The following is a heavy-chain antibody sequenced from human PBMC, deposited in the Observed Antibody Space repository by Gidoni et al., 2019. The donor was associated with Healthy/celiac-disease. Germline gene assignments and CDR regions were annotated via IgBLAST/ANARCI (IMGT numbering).Heavy chain of an antibody. D-gene: IGHD3-10*01. CDR1: GGSISSGGYY. Sequence: QVQLQESGPGLVKPSQTLSLTCTVSGGSISSGGYYWSWIRQHPGKGLEWIGYIYYSGSTYYNPSLKSRVTISVDTSKNQFSLKLSSVTAADTAVYYCARDRMVRGVTKRGYFDLWGRGTLVTVSS. CDR3: ARDRMVRGVTKRGYFDL. J-gene: IGHJ2*01. V-gene: IGHV4-31*03. CDR2: IYYSGST.